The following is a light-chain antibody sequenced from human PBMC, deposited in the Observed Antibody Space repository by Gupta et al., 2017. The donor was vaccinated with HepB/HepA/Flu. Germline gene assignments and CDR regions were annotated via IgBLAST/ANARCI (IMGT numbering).Light chain of an antibody. V-gene: IGLV2-14*01. CDR1: SSDVGGYNY. Sequence: QSALTQPASVSGSPGQSLTISCTGTSSDVGGYNYVSWYQQHPGKAPNLMIYDVSNRRSGDAHRFSGSKSGNTAALAISGLQAEDEADYYCCSYTSSSAIHYVFGTGTKVTVL. J-gene: IGLJ1*01. CDR3: CSYTSSSAIHYV. CDR2: DVS.